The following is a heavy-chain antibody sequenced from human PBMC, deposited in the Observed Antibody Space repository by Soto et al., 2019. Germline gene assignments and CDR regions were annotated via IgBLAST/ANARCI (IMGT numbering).Heavy chain of an antibody. CDR3: TRVVLDSSYDDMFTGSPSPYFDY. J-gene: IGHJ4*02. CDR1: GFTFGGYA. D-gene: IGHD3-9*01. CDR2: IRSKAYGGTT. Sequence: PGGSLRLSCTASGFTFGGYAMSWVRQAPGKGLEWVGFIRSKAYGGTTEYAASVKGRFTISRDDSKSIAYLQMNSLKTEDTAVYYCTRVVLDSSYDDMFTGSPSPYFDYWGQGTLVTVSS. V-gene: IGHV3-49*04.